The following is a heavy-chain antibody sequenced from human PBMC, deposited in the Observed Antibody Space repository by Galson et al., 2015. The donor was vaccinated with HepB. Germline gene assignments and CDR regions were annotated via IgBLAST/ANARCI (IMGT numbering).Heavy chain of an antibody. CDR2: INAGNGNT. J-gene: IGHJ5*02. V-gene: IGHV1-3*01. D-gene: IGHD6-25*01. Sequence: SVKVSCKASGYTFTSYAMHWVRQAPGQRLEWMGWINAGNGNTKYSQKFQGRVTITRDTSASTAYMELSSLRSEDTAVYYCARVGGGYGTGWFDPWGQGTLVTVSS. CDR1: GYTFTSYA. CDR3: ARVGGGYGTGWFDP.